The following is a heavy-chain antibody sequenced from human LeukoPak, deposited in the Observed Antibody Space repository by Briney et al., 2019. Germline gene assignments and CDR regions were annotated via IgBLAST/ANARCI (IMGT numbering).Heavy chain of an antibody. CDR1: GDSFSSNSAA. CDR2: TYYRSKWYN. Sequence: SQTLSLTCAISGDSFSSNSAAWNWIRQSPSRGLEWLGRTYYRSKWYNDYAVSVKSRITINPDTSKNQFSLKLTSVTAADTAVYYCARDFSYYDFWSGYYTPDAFDIWGQGTMVTVSS. D-gene: IGHD3-3*01. V-gene: IGHV6-1*01. CDR3: ARDFSYYDFWSGYYTPDAFDI. J-gene: IGHJ3*02.